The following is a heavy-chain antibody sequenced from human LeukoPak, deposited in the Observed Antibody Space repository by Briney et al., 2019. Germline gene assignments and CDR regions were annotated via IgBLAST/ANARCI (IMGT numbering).Heavy chain of an antibody. D-gene: IGHD5-18*01. V-gene: IGHV4-34*01. CDR2: INHSGST. CDR3: ARTAMAIDY. CDR1: GGSFSGYY. J-gene: IGHJ4*02. Sequence: SETLSLTCAVYGGSFSGYYWSWIRQPPGKGLEWIGEINHSGSTNYNPSLKSRVTISVDTSKNQFSLKLGSVTAADTAVYYCARTAMAIDYWGQGTLVTVSS.